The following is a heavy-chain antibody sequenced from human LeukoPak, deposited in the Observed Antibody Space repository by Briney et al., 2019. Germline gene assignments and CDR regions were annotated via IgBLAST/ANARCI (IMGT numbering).Heavy chain of an antibody. CDR2: INPSGGST. J-gene: IGHJ4*02. D-gene: IGHD3-16*01. CDR1: GCTFTNYY. CDR3: ARLGAGLGFFDY. Sequence: GASVKVSCKASGCTFTNYYIQWVRQAPGQGLEWVGMINPSGGSTSYAQDLQGRVTMTRDTSTSTVYMELSSLTSEDTAVYYCARLGAGLGFFDYWGQGTLVTVSS. V-gene: IGHV1-46*01.